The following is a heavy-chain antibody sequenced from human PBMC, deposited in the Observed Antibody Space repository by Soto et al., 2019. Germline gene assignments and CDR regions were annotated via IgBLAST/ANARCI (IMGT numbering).Heavy chain of an antibody. CDR3: ARWWSGSRQGFDP. V-gene: IGHV4-31*03. J-gene: IGHJ5*02. D-gene: IGHD3-3*01. CDR1: GGSISSGDYY. CDR2: IYYSGCT. Sequence: QVQLQESGPGLVKPSQTLSLTCTVSGGSISSGDYYWSWSRQHPGTGLEWIGYIYYSGCTYYNPSLKSRFTISVDPSKNQLSLKLSSVPAADTAVYYCARWWSGSRQGFDPWGHGTLVTVCS.